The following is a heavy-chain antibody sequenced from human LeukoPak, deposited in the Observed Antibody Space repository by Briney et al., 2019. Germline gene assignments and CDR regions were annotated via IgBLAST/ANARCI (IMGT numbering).Heavy chain of an antibody. Sequence: GGSLRLSCAASGFTFTSYAMTWVRQAPGKGLEWVSGISGSGARTFYGDSVKGRFTISRDNSKNTLDLQMNSLRAEGTGTYYCAKADCGGECYYVMAVWGQGTTVTVSS. D-gene: IGHD2-21*01. CDR2: ISGSGART. J-gene: IGHJ6*02. V-gene: IGHV3-23*01. CDR3: AKADCGGECYYVMAV. CDR1: GFTFTSYA.